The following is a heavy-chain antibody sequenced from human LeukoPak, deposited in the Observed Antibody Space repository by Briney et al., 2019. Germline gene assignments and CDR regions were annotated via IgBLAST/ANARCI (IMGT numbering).Heavy chain of an antibody. Sequence: SETLSLTCTVSGGSISSGDYYWSWIRQPPGKGLEWIGYIYYSGSTHYNPSLKSRVTISVDTSKNQFSLKLSSVTAADTAVYYCARGRGGSYYYWGQGTLVTVSS. J-gene: IGHJ4*02. CDR2: IYYSGST. CDR1: GGSISSGDYY. CDR3: ARGRGGSYYY. V-gene: IGHV4-30-4*01. D-gene: IGHD1-26*01.